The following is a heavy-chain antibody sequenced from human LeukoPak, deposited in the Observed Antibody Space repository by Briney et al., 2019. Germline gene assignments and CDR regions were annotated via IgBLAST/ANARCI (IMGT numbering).Heavy chain of an antibody. CDR2: TYHRSKWYN. CDR3: ARSSDDLDY. Sequence: SQTLSLTCAISGDRVSSNSAAWNWIRQXXXXXXEWLGRTYHRSKWYNDYAVSVKSRVIINPDTSKNQFSLQLKSVTPEDTAVYYCARSSDDLDYWGQGTLVTVSS. D-gene: IGHD2-21*01. CDR1: GDRVSSNSAA. V-gene: IGHV6-1*01. J-gene: IGHJ4*02.